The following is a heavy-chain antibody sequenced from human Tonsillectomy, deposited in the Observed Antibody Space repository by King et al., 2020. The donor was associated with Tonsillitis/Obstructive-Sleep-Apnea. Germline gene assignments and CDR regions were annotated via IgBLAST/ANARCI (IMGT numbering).Heavy chain of an antibody. J-gene: IGHJ3*02. CDR1: GYSFTSSW. D-gene: IGHD2-15*01. CDR3: ARRMSCTGGSCSDAFDI. CDR2: IYPGDSDT. Sequence: QLVQSGAEVKKPGESLKISCKGSGYSFTSSWIGWVRQMPGKGLEWMGIIYPGDSDTRYSPSFQGQVTISADKSISTAYLQWSSLKASDTAMYYRARRMSCTGGSCSDAFDIWGQGTMVTVSS. V-gene: IGHV5-51*01.